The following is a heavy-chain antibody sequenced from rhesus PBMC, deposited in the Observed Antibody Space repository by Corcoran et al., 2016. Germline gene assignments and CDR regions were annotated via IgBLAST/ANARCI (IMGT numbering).Heavy chain of an antibody. J-gene: IGHJ6*01. CDR3: GRGGVVFTAIDSYGLDS. Sequence: QVQLQESGPGLVKPSETLSLTCAVSGGSISDYYYWNWIRQPPGKGLEWIGNNYGNRASTYSNPPLKSRVTISKDTSKNQFFLKLISVTAADTAVYYCGRGGVVFTAIDSYGLDSWGQGVVVTVSS. CDR2: NYGNRAST. D-gene: IGHD2-27*01. V-gene: IGHV4S9*01. CDR1: GGSISDYYY.